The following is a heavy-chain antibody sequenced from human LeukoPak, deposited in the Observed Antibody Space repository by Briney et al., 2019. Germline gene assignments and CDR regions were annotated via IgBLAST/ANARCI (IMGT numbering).Heavy chain of an antibody. CDR2: IYTTGTA. D-gene: IGHD6-6*01. Sequence: PSETLSLTCIISGGSIGPYYWSWIRQAAGKGPEWIGRIYTTGTADYNPSLKGRVFLSVDTSKNQFSLKVTSVTAADTAVYYCARRVAAPGGYYYYMDVWGKGTTVTVSS. V-gene: IGHV4-4*07. CDR1: GGSIGPYY. J-gene: IGHJ6*03. CDR3: ARRVAAPGGYYYYMDV.